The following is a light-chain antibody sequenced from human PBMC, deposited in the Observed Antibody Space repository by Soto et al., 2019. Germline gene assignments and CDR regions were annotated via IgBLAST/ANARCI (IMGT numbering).Light chain of an antibody. J-gene: IGKJ1*01. CDR2: GAS. CDR3: QQYKNWPT. Sequence: EIVMTQSPATLSVSPGERATLSCRASQSVSSNLAWYQQKLGQAPRLLIYGASTRATGIPARLSGSGSGTEFTLTIRRLQSEDFAVYYWQQYKNWPTFGQGTKVEIK. V-gene: IGKV3-15*01. CDR1: QSVSSN.